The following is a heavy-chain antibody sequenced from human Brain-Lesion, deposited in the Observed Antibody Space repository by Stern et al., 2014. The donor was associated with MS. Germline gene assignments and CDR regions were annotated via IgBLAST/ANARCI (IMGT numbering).Heavy chain of an antibody. J-gene: IGHJ4*02. V-gene: IGHV3-66*02. CDR3: ARDRVTTVTTYYFDS. CDR2: IYTSGKT. Sequence: EVQLLESGGGLVQPGGSLRLSCAASGFTVSNYYMRWVRQAPGQGLEWVSIIYTSGKTYYADSVLGRFVISRDKTKSTLYLQMDSLRPEDTAVYYCARDRVTTVTTYYFDSWGQGTRVTVSS. D-gene: IGHD4-17*01. CDR1: GFTVSNYY.